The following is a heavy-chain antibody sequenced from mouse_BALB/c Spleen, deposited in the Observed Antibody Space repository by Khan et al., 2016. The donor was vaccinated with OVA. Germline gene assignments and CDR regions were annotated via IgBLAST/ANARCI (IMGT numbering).Heavy chain of an antibody. Sequence: QVQLQQSGPELVRPGASVKMSCKASGYTFTDYIIHWVKQTTGQGLEWIGDISPGSGSTYYNEKFKGKATLTADKSSNTAYMQLSRLTSEDSAVYFCARGGYSVFAYWGQGTLVTVSA. V-gene: IGHV1-77*01. CDR1: GYTFTDYI. CDR2: ISPGSGST. D-gene: IGHD2-14*01. CDR3: ARGGYSVFAY. J-gene: IGHJ3*01.